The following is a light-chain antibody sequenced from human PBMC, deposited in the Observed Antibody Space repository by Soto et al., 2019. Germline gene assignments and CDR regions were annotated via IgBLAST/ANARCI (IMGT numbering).Light chain of an antibody. J-gene: IGKJ1*01. CDR1: QSIRTN. CDR3: QQYFNWPLTWT. CDR2: GAS. V-gene: IGKV3-15*01. Sequence: EIELTQSPATLSVSAGGTVTLSCRASQSIRTNVAWYQQIPGQAPRLLLYGASTRATGVPARFSGSGSGIEFTLTISSLQSEDSAFYYCQQYFNWPLTWTFGPGTKVQIK.